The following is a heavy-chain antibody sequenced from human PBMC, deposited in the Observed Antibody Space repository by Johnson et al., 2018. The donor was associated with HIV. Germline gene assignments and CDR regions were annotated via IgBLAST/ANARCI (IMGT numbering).Heavy chain of an antibody. D-gene: IGHD4-23*01. CDR3: ARETYCGNYAFDI. CDR2: ISYDGSNK. J-gene: IGHJ3*02. V-gene: IGHV3-30*04. Sequence: QVQLVESGGGVVQPGRSLRLSCAASGFTFSSYAMHWVHQAPGKGLEWVAVISYDGSNKYYADSVKGRFTISRDNSKNTLYLQMNSLRAEDTAVYYCARETYCGNYAFDIWGQGTMVTVSS. CDR1: GFTFSSYA.